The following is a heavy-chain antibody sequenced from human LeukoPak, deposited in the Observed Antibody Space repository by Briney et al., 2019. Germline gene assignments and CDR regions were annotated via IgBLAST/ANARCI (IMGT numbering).Heavy chain of an antibody. D-gene: IGHD6-19*01. CDR2: IRYDGSNK. J-gene: IGHJ4*02. Sequence: PGGSLRLSCAASGFTFGSYGMHWVRQAPGKGLEWVAFIRYDGSNKYYADSVKGRFTISRDNSKNTLYLQMNSLRAEDTAVYFCAKDVVGQQWPENYWGQGTLVTVSS. CDR3: AKDVVGQQWPENY. CDR1: GFTFGSYG. V-gene: IGHV3-30*02.